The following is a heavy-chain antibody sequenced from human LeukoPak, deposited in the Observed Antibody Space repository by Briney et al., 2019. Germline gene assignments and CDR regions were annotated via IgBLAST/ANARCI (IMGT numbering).Heavy chain of an antibody. CDR3: ARVHLGSRGYSDSYYMDV. J-gene: IGHJ6*03. CDR2: IYTSGST. CDR1: GGSIRSGSYY. V-gene: IGHV4-61*02. Sequence: SQTLSLTCTVSGGSIRSGSYYRGWVRQPPGKGLEWIGGIYTSGSTNYNPSLKSRVTISVDTSKNHFSLKLSSVTAADTPVYYCARVHLGSRGYSDSYYMDVWGKGTTVTVSS. D-gene: IGHD3-22*01.